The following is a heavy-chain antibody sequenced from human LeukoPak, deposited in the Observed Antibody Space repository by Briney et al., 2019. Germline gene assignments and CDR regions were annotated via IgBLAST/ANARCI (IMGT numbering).Heavy chain of an antibody. CDR3: ARLLYYYGSGSYYIDY. Sequence: GGSLRLSCAASGFTFSSYSVNWVRQAPGKGLEWVSYISSSSSTIYYADSVKGRFTISRDNAKNSLYLQMNSLRAEDTAVYYCARLLYYYGSGSYYIDYWGQGTLVTVSS. J-gene: IGHJ4*02. D-gene: IGHD3-10*01. V-gene: IGHV3-48*01. CDR1: GFTFSSYS. CDR2: ISSSSSTI.